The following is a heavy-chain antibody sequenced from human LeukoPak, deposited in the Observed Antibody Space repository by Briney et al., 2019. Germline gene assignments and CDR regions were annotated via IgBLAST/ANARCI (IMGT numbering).Heavy chain of an antibody. Sequence: SETLSLTCAVSGGSISSSNWWSWVRQPPGKGLEWIGEIYHSGSTNYNPSLKSRVTISVDKSKNQFSLKLSSVTAADTAVYYCAVARDYYGSGSSTNYWGQGTLVTVSS. D-gene: IGHD3-10*01. CDR1: GGSISSSNW. V-gene: IGHV4-4*02. CDR3: AVARDYYGSGSSTNY. CDR2: IYHSGST. J-gene: IGHJ4*02.